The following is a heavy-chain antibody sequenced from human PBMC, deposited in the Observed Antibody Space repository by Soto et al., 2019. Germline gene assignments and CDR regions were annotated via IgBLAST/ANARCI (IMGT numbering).Heavy chain of an antibody. J-gene: IGHJ4*02. D-gene: IGHD3-3*01. V-gene: IGHV3-7*01. CDR1: GFTFSGYW. Sequence: EVQLVESGGGLVQPGGSLRLSCAASGFTFSGYWMSWVCQAPGKGLEWLANINQDGSKKYHVESVKGRFTISRDNAKNLMYLQVNSLRAEDTAVYFCTSEIRLGTFPIFGAGMGHYWGQGTLVTVSS. CDR2: INQDGSKK. CDR3: TSEIRLGTFPIFGAGMGHY.